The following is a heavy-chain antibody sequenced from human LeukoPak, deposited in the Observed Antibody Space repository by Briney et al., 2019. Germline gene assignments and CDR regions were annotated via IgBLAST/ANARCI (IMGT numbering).Heavy chain of an antibody. Sequence: GGSLRLSCAASGFTFDEYGMSWVRQAPGKGLVWVSRINTDGSSTRYADSVKGRFTISRDNAKNTLYLQMNSLRAEDTAVYYCARRGYSSGWYDVFDLWGQGTMVSVSS. D-gene: IGHD6-19*01. J-gene: IGHJ3*01. CDR2: INTDGSST. V-gene: IGHV3-74*01. CDR1: GFTFDEYG. CDR3: ARRGYSSGWYDVFDL.